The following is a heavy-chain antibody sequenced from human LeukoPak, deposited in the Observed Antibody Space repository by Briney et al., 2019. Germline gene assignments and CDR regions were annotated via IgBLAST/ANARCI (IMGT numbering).Heavy chain of an antibody. V-gene: IGHV3-30*02. CDR3: AKVPTARYFDWLSPWIFDY. Sequence: SGGSLRLSCAASGFTFSSYGMHWVRQAPGKGLEWVAFIRYDGSNKYYADSVKGRFTISRDNSKNTLYLQMNSLRAEDTAVYYCAKVPTARYFDWLSPWIFDYWGQGTLVTVSS. CDR1: GFTFSSYG. D-gene: IGHD3-9*01. CDR2: IRYDGSNK. J-gene: IGHJ4*02.